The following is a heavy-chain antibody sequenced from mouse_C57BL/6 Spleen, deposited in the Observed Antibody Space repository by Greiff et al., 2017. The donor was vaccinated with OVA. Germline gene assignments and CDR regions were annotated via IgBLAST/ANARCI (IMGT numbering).Heavy chain of an antibody. CDR2: ISYDGSN. Sequence: EVKLLESGPGLVKPSQSLSLTCSVTGYSITSGYYWNWIRQFPGNKLEWMGYISYDGSNNYNPSLKNRISITRDTSKNQFFLKLNSVTTEDTATYYCARSYYGNFGGWCAYWGQGTLVTVSA. V-gene: IGHV3-6*01. CDR3: ARSYYGNFGGWCAY. CDR1: GYSITSGYY. J-gene: IGHJ3*01. D-gene: IGHD2-1*01.